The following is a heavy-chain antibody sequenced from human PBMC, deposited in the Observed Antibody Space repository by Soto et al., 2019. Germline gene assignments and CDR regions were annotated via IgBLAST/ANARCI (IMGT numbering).Heavy chain of an antibody. V-gene: IGHV3-66*01. J-gene: IGHJ4*02. D-gene: IGHD4-17*01. CDR3: ATRPPGGDYGVFDY. CDR2: IYSVGNT. CDR1: GFTVSSKY. Sequence: GGSLRLSCAASGFTVSSKYMSWVRQAPGKGLEWVSVIYSVGNTYYADSVKGRFTISRDNSKNTLYLQMNSLRVEDTVVYYCATRPPGGDYGVFDYWGQGTLVTVSS.